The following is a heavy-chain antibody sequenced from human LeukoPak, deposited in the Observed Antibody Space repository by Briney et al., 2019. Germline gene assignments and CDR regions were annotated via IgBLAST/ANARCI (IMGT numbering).Heavy chain of an antibody. CDR2: ISYDGSDQ. J-gene: IGHJ4*02. CDR1: GLTFSNFG. D-gene: IGHD3-22*01. CDR3: AKGGHYDSSGYFGPSGY. V-gene: IGHV3-30*18. Sequence: GRSLRLSCAASGLTFSNFGMHWARQAPGKGLEWVAVISYDGSDQYYIDSVKGRFTISRDNSKNTLYLQMNSLRAEDTAVYHCAKGGHYDSSGYFGPSGYWGQGTLVTVSS.